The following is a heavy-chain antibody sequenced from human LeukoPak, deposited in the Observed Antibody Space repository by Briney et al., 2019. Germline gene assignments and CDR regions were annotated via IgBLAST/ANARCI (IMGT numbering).Heavy chain of an antibody. J-gene: IGHJ5*01. CDR1: GFTFSNYV. CDR3: AKGASPDYYGSGGFDF. CDR2: SSGSGGGT. D-gene: IGHD3-10*01. Sequence: HAGGSLRLSCAASGFTFSNYVMSWVRQAPEKGLQWVSSSSGSGGGTYYADSVKGRFTISGDSSKKTVCLQMNSLRDEDTAVYFCAKGASPDYYGSGGFDFWGQGILVTVSS. V-gene: IGHV3-23*01.